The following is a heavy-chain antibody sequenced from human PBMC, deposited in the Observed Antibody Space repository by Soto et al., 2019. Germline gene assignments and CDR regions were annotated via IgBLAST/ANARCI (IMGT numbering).Heavy chain of an antibody. Sequence: QLQLVESGGGVVQPGTSLRLSCAASGFMFKSYVMHWVRQAPGKGLEWVALTSYDGSNNYYGDSVKGRFTVSRDNSKNTLHLQMDSLRLEDTALYYCARWGTTGGFDLWGQGTLVSVSS. J-gene: IGHJ5*02. D-gene: IGHD3-16*01. V-gene: IGHV3-30*19. CDR2: TSYDGSNN. CDR1: GFMFKSYV. CDR3: ARWGTTGGFDL.